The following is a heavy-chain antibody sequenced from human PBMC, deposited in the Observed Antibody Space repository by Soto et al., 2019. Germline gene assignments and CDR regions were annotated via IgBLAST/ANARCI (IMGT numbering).Heavy chain of an antibody. D-gene: IGHD3-22*01. Sequence: QVQLVESGGGVVQPGRSLRLSCAASGFTFSSYAMHWVRQAPGKGLEWVAVISYDGSNKYYADSVKGRFTISRDNSKNTLYLQMNSLRAEDTAVYDCARGADYYDSSGYSFDYWGQGTLVTVSS. CDR1: GFTFSSYA. CDR3: ARGADYYDSSGYSFDY. V-gene: IGHV3-30-3*01. CDR2: ISYDGSNK. J-gene: IGHJ4*02.